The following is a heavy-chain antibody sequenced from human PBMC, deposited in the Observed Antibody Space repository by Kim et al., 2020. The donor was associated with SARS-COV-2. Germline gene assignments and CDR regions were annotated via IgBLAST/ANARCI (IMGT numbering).Heavy chain of an antibody. J-gene: IGHJ4*02. CDR2: IDGSDGTT. V-gene: IGHV3-23*01. CDR3: MKGGWGWIWDH. Sequence: GGVLRLSCTTSGFTFTGYAMSWVRQAPGKGLEWVSSIDGSDGTTYYVDSVKGRFTISRDNSKNTLYLQMSNLRADDTAVYYCMKGGWGWIWDHWGQGTLVTVSS. D-gene: IGHD2-2*03. CDR1: GFTFTGYA.